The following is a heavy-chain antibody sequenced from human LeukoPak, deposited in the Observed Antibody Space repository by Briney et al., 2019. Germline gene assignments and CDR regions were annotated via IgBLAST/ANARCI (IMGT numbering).Heavy chain of an antibody. CDR2: VYYSGST. CDR1: GGSMTGTTYY. V-gene: IGHV4-39*01. D-gene: IGHD2-8*01. J-gene: IGHJ4*02. Sequence: SETLSLTCSVSGGSMTGTTYYWAWIRQSPGKGLEWIGSVYYSGSTSYSPSLKSRVTISVDTSKNQFSLRLSSVTAADTAVYYCARNVSARYFDYWGQGTLVTVSS. CDR3: ARNVSARYFDY.